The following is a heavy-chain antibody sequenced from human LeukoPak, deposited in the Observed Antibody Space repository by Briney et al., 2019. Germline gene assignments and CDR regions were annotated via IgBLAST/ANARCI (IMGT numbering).Heavy chain of an antibody. CDR3: AKGVGYGGYPYYYYYGMDV. V-gene: IGHV3-23*01. J-gene: IGHJ6*02. CDR2: ISGSGGST. D-gene: IGHD5-12*01. Sequence: TGGSLRLSCAASGCTFSSYAMSWVRQAPGKGLEWVSGISGSGGSTYSADSVKGRFTISRDNSKNTLYLQMNSLRAEDTAVYYCAKGVGYGGYPYYYYYGMDVWGQGTTVTVSS. CDR1: GCTFSSYA.